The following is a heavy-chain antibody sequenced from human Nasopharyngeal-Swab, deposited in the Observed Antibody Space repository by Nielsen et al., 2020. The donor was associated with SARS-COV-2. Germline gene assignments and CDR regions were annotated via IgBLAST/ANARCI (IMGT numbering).Heavy chain of an antibody. CDR2: ISSSSSYI. V-gene: IGHV3-21*04. D-gene: IGHD2-2*03. J-gene: IGHJ6*03. Sequence: WIRQPPGKGLEWVSSISSSSSYIYYAGSVKGRFTISRDNSKNTLYLQMNSLRAEDTAVYYCAKGTKNGGWIGYYYYMDVWGKGTTVTVSS. CDR3: AKGTKNGGWIGYYYYMDV.